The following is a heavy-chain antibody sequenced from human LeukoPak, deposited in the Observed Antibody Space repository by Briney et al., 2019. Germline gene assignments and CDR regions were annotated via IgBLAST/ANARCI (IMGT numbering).Heavy chain of an antibody. D-gene: IGHD3-10*02. CDR1: GFTFSSYE. V-gene: IGHV3-48*03. CDR3: AELGITMIGGV. J-gene: IGHJ6*04. Sequence: PGGSLRLSCAASGFTFSSYEMNWVRQAPGKGLEWVSYISSSGSTIYYADSVKGRFTISRDNAKDSLYLQMNSLRAEDTAVYYCAELGITMIGGVWGKGTTVTISS. CDR2: ISSSGSTI.